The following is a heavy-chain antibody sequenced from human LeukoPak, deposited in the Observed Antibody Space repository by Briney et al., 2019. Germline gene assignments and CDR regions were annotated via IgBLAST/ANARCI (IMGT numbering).Heavy chain of an antibody. CDR3: ARTYGDYDDAFDV. V-gene: IGHV4-39*01. Sequence: SETLSLTCTVSGGSISSSTYYWGWIRQPPGKRLEWVGSIYYSGSTYNNPSLKSRVTIFVDTSKNQFSLKLSSVTATDTAVYYCARTYGDYDDAFDVWGQGTMVTVSS. CDR2: IYYSGST. CDR1: GGSISSSTYY. J-gene: IGHJ3*01. D-gene: IGHD4-17*01.